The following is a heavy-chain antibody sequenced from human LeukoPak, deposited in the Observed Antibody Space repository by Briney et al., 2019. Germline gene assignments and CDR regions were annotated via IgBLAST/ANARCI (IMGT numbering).Heavy chain of an antibody. J-gene: IGHJ4*02. CDR1: GDSVSSNSAA. V-gene: IGHV6-1*01. CDR3: ARPSVGGYDPFDY. D-gene: IGHD3-3*01. Sequence: SQTLSLTCAISGDSVSSNSAAWNWIRQSPSRGLEWLGRTYYRSKWYNDYAVSVKSRITINPDTSKNQFSLKLSSVTAADTAVYYCARPSVGGYDPFDYWGQGTLVTVSS. CDR2: TYYRSKWYN.